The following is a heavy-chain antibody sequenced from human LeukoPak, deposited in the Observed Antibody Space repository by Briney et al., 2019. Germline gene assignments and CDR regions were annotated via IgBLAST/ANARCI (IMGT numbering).Heavy chain of an antibody. Sequence: GGSLRLSCAASGFTFSSYSMNWVRQAPGKGLEWVSYISSSGTNIYYADSVKGRFTTSRDNAKNSLYLQMNSLRAEDTAVYYCARSSSTYYYDTSSHYWGQGTLVTVSS. D-gene: IGHD3-22*01. V-gene: IGHV3-48*04. J-gene: IGHJ4*02. CDR2: ISSSGTNI. CDR1: GFTFSSYS. CDR3: ARSSSTYYYDTSSHY.